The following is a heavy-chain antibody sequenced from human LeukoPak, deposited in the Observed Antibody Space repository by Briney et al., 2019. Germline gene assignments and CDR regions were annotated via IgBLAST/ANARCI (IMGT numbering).Heavy chain of an antibody. Sequence: GESLKISCKGSGYSLTSYWIAWVRQMPGKGLEWMGIIYPGNSDTRYSPSFQGQVTISADKSISTAYLQWSSLKASDTAMYYCARHAVAGNLDYSYYGMHVWGQGTTVTVSS. J-gene: IGHJ6*02. CDR2: IYPGNSDT. CDR1: GYSLTSYW. V-gene: IGHV5-51*01. D-gene: IGHD6-19*01. CDR3: ARHAVAGNLDYSYYGMHV.